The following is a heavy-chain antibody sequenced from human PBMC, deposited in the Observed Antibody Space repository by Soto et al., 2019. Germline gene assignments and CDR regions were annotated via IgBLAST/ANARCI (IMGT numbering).Heavy chain of an antibody. D-gene: IGHD3-10*01. CDR3: AKGKYDASGSFYNNLDY. J-gene: IGHJ4*02. CDR1: GFTFRSTA. Sequence: SVKVSCKASGFTFRSTAVQWVRQARGQRLEWIGWIVVGSGNTNYAQKFQDRVTITRDMSTSTTYMELSSLRAEDTAVYYCAKGKYDASGSFYNNLDYWGQGTVVTVSS. V-gene: IGHV1-58*01. CDR2: IVVGSGNT.